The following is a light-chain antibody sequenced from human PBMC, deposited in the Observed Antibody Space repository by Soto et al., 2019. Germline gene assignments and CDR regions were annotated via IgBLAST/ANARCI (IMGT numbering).Light chain of an antibody. CDR3: QQYNNWPPIT. Sequence: EMGLTQSPGTLSLSPGERATLSSRASQSISSYLAWYQQKPGQAPRLLIYDASNRATGIPARFSGSGSGTDFTLTISSLEPEDFAVYYCQQYNNWPPITFGQGTKVDIK. CDR2: DAS. J-gene: IGKJ1*01. V-gene: IGKV3-11*01. CDR1: QSISSY.